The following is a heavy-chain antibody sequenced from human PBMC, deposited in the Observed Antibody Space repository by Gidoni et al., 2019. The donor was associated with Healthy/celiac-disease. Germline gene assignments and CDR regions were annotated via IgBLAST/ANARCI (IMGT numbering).Heavy chain of an antibody. CDR1: DFTFSDYY. CDR2: ISSSGSTI. J-gene: IGHJ5*02. Sequence: APDFTFSDYYMSWIRQAPGKGLEWVSYISSSGSTIYYADSVKGRFTISRDNAKNSLYLQMNSLRAEDTDVYYCARSPWSGYNWFDPWGQGTLVTVSS. V-gene: IGHV3-11*01. CDR3: ARSPWSGYNWFDP. D-gene: IGHD3-3*01.